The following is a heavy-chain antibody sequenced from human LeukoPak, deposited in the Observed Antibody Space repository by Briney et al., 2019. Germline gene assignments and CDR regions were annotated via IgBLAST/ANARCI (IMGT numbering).Heavy chain of an antibody. CDR1: GFTFSLYG. CDR3: ARYTYCGGDCYTDLDY. D-gene: IGHD2-21*02. CDR2: IWYDGSNQ. V-gene: IGHV3-33*01. Sequence: GGSLRLSCAASGFTFSLYGMHWVRQAPGKGLEWLAVIWYDGSNQYYGDSVKGRFTISRDNSKSTLYLQMNSLRAEDTAVYYCARYTYCGGDCYTDLDYWGQGTLVTVSS. J-gene: IGHJ4*02.